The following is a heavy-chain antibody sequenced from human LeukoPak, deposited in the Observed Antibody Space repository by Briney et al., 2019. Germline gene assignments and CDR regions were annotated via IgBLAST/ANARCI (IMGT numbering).Heavy chain of an antibody. CDR1: GYSISRSDNY. Sequence: PSETLSLTCAVSGYSISRSDNYWTWIRQPPGKGLEWIGHIYYSGNPTYNPSLKSRFTISVDPSKNQVALKVRSVTTEDTAVYHCASQRGYAYGFDSWGQGTRVTVSP. CDR2: IYYSGNP. J-gene: IGHJ4*02. V-gene: IGHV4-61*08. CDR3: ASQRGYAYGFDS. D-gene: IGHD5-18*01.